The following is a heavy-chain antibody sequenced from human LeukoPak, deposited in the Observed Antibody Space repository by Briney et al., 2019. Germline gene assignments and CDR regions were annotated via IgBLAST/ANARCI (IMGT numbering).Heavy chain of an antibody. D-gene: IGHD1-26*01. CDR2: IHSVGST. CDR1: GDSLSRYY. Sequence: SETLSLTCTVSGDSLSRYYWNWIRHPAGKGLECMWRIHSVGSTNYNPSLTRRVTMSLDTSKKQLSLKLSSVTAADTAVYSRAREWDSGRTSRGYHYYMDLWGKRTTVSVSS. CDR3: AREWDSGRTSRGYHYYMDL. J-gene: IGHJ6*03. V-gene: IGHV4-4*07.